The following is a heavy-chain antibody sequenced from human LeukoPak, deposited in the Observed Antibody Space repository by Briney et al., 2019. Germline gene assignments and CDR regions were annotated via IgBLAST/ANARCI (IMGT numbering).Heavy chain of an antibody. CDR3: ARDSSSWSYYYYMDV. CDR2: IYYSGST. V-gene: IGHV4-59*01. CDR1: GGSISSY. Sequence: SETLSLTCTVSGGSISSYWSWIRQPPGKGLEWIGYIYYSGSTNYNSSLKSRVTISVDTSKNQFSLKLSSVTAADTAVYYCARDSSSWSYYYYMDVWGKGTTVTISS. D-gene: IGHD6-13*01. J-gene: IGHJ6*03.